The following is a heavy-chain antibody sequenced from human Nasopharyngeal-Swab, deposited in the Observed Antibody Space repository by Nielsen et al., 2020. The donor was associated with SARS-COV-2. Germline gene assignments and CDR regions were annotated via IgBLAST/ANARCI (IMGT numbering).Heavy chain of an antibody. J-gene: IGHJ4*02. CDR1: GFTLSGPI. CDR2: IRGHANSYAP. D-gene: IGHD3-22*01. V-gene: IGHV3-73*01. Sequence: GGSLRLSCAASGFTLSGPIIHWVRQASGKGLEWVGRIRGHANSYAPAYAASVKGRFTFFRDDSKNTAYLQRNSLKTEDTAVYYCPSRGDRLGYYSPSDYWGQGTLVTVSS. CDR3: PSRGDRLGYYSPSDY.